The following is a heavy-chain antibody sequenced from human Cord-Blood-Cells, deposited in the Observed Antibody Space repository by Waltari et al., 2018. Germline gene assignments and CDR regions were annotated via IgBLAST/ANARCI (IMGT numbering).Heavy chain of an antibody. CDR1: GYSISSGYY. CDR2: IYHSGRT. D-gene: IGHD6-19*01. V-gene: IGHV4-38-2*01. Sequence: QVQLQESGPGLVKPSETLSLTCAVSGYSISSGYYWGWIRQPPGKGLEWIGSIYHSGRTYYNPSLKSRVTISVDTSKNQFSLKLSSVTAADTAVYYCARVRAIAVAGDAFDIWDQGTMVTVSS. CDR3: ARVRAIAVAGDAFDI. J-gene: IGHJ3*02.